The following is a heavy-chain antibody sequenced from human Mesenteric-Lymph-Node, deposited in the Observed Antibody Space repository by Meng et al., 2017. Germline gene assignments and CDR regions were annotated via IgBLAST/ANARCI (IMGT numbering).Heavy chain of an antibody. D-gene: IGHD7-27*01. CDR2: MSPNSGNT. CDR1: GGTFSSYA. J-gene: IGHJ4*02. V-gene: IGHV1-8*02. CDR3: ARGVNAGVDY. Sequence: QVQLVQSGAEVKKPGSSVKVSCKASGGTFSSYAINWVRQATGQGPEWMGWMSPNSGNTGYAQKFQGRVTMTRDTSISTAYMELSGLTSDDTGVYYCARGVNAGVDYWGQGTLVTVSS.